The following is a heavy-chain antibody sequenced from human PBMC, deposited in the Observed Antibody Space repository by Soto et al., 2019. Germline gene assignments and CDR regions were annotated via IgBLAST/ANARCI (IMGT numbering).Heavy chain of an antibody. CDR2: IYYSGST. CDR3: ARDQNPGYYGSGSNY. D-gene: IGHD3-10*01. CDR1: GGSISSGDYY. J-gene: IGHJ4*02. V-gene: IGHV4-30-4*01. Sequence: ASETLSLTCTVSGGSISSGDYYWSWIRQPPGKGLEWIGYIYYSGSTYYNPSLKSRVTISVDTSKNQFSLKLSSVTAADTAVYYCARDQNPGYYGSGSNYWGQGTLVTVSS.